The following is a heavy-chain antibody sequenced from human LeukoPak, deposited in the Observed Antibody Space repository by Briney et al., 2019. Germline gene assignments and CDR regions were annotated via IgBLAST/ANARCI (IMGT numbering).Heavy chain of an antibody. CDR3: AKDPLRRVVTYFDY. CDR1: GFTFSSYG. J-gene: IGHJ4*02. V-gene: IGHV3-30*02. Sequence: GGSLRLSCAASGFTFSSYGMHWVRQAPGKGLEWVAFIRYDGSNKYYADSVKGRFTISRDNSKNTLYLQMNSLRAEGTAVYYCAKDPLRRVVTYFDYWGQGTLVTVSS. D-gene: IGHD3-3*01. CDR2: IRYDGSNK.